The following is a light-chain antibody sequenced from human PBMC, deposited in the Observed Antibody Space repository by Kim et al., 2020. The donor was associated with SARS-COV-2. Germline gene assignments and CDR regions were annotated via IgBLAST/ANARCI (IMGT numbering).Light chain of an antibody. J-gene: IGLJ3*02. CDR1: SLRSYY. CDR3: NSRDSSGNHLV. Sequence: SYELTQDPAVSVALGQTVRITCQGDSLRSYYASWYQQKPGQAPVLVISGKNNRPSGIPDRFSGSSSGNTASLTITGAQAEDEADYYCNSRDSSGNHLVFG. CDR2: GKN. V-gene: IGLV3-19*01.